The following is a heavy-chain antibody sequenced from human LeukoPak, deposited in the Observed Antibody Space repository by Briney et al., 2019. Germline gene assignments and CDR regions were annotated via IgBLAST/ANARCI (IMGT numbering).Heavy chain of an antibody. CDR3: ARAHCSSTSCHLFDY. Sequence: ASVKVSCKASGGTFSSYAISWVRQAPGQGLEWMGGIIPIFGTANYAQKFQGRVTITADESTSTAYMELSSLRSEDTAVYYCARAHCSSTSCHLFDYWGRGTLVTVSS. J-gene: IGHJ4*02. V-gene: IGHV1-69*13. CDR2: IIPIFGTA. CDR1: GGTFSSYA. D-gene: IGHD2-2*01.